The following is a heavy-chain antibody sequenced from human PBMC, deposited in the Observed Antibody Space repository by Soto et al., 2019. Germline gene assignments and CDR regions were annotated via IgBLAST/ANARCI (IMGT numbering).Heavy chain of an antibody. D-gene: IGHD3-10*01. CDR2: ISYDGSNK. J-gene: IGHJ4*02. V-gene: IGHV3-30*18. Sequence: QPGGSLRLSCAASGFTCSRDGMHWVRQAPGKGLEWVAVISYDGSNKYYADSVKGRFTISRDNSKNTLYLQMNSLRAEDTAVYYCAKVKAYYYGSGDPYYFDYWGQGTLVTVSS. CDR3: AKVKAYYYGSGDPYYFDY. CDR1: GFTCSRDG.